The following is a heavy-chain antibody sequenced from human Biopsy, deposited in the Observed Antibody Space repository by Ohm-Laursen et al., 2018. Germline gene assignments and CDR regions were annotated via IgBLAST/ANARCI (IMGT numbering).Heavy chain of an antibody. CDR3: ARVVSLCGGDCYSLDS. CDR1: GYTFINNG. J-gene: IGHJ5*01. D-gene: IGHD2-21*02. CDR2: ISPKNGNT. V-gene: IGHV1-18*01. Sequence: ASVKVSCNSSGYTFINNGISWVRQAPGQGLEWMGWISPKNGNTYFTQHFQDRITMTTDTSTTTAYMELKSLRSDDTAVYYCARVVSLCGGDCYSLDSWGQGTLVTVSS.